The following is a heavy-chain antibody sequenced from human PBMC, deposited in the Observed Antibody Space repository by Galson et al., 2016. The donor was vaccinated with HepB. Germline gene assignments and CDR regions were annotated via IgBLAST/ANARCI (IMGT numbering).Heavy chain of an antibody. CDR2: VTWNGTP. V-gene: IGHV3-43*01. CDR1: GFTFDDYT. CDR3: VKESQLGRNSFGQSFDY. D-gene: IGHD1/OR15-1a*01. J-gene: IGHJ4*02. Sequence: SLRLSCAASGFTFDDYTMHWVRQSPGKGLEWVSLVTWNGTPYYADSVKGRFTISRDNNKSSLYLQMDSLRMEDAAFYYCVKESQLGRNSFGQSFDYWGQGTLVTVSP.